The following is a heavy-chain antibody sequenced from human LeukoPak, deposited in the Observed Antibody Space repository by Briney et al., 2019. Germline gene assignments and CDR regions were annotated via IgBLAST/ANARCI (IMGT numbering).Heavy chain of an antibody. J-gene: IGHJ6*03. CDR1: GFTFNTYW. Sequence: GGSLRLSCAASGFTFNTYWMHWVRQAPGKGLVWVSSINADGSSTSYADSVKGRFTISRDNAKNTLYLQMNSLRAEDTAVYYCASQQSFHYYYMDVWGKGTTVAVSS. V-gene: IGHV3-74*01. D-gene: IGHD2/OR15-2a*01. CDR3: ASQQSFHYYYMDV. CDR2: INADGSST.